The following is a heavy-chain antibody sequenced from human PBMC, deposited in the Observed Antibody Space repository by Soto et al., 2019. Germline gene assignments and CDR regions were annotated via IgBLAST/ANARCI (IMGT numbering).Heavy chain of an antibody. CDR1: GGSISSYY. Sequence: QVQLQESGPGLVKPSETLSLTCTVSGGSISSYYWSWIRQPPGKGLEWIGYIYYSGSTNYNPSLKSRVTISVDTSQIQFSLKLSSVTAADTAVYYGARCGVSYDSSGYFDYWGQGTLVNVSS. J-gene: IGHJ4*02. V-gene: IGHV4-59*01. CDR2: IYYSGST. CDR3: ARCGVSYDSSGYFDY. D-gene: IGHD3-22*01.